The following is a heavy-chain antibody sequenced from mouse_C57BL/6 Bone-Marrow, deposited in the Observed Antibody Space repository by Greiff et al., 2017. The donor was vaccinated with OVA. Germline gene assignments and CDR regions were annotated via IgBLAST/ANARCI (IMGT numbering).Heavy chain of an antibody. D-gene: IGHD1-1*01. CDR3: ARQGITTVVSWYFDV. V-gene: IGHV5-6*01. CDR2: ISSGGSYT. CDR1: GFTSSSYG. Sequence: EVKVVESGGDLVKPGGSLKLSCAASGFTSSSYGMSWVRQTPDKRLEWVATISSGGSYTYYPDSVKGRFTISRDNAKNTLYLQMSSLKSEDAAMYYCARQGITTVVSWYFDVWGTGTTVTVSS. J-gene: IGHJ1*03.